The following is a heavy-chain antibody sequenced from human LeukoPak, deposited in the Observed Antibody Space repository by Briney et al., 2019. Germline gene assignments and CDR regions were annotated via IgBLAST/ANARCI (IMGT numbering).Heavy chain of an antibody. V-gene: IGHV3-9*01. CDR1: GFTFDDYA. Sequence: PGGSLRLSCAASGFTFDDYAMHWVRQAPGKGLEWVSGISRNSGSIGYADSVEGRFTISRDNAKNSLYLQMNSLRAEDTALYYCAKDGGYYYYYGMDVWGQGTTVTVSS. CDR3: AKDGGYYYYYGMDV. CDR2: ISRNSGSI. J-gene: IGHJ6*02.